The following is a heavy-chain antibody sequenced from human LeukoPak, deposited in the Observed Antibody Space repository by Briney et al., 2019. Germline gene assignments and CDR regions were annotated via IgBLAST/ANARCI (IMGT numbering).Heavy chain of an antibody. CDR3: ARVRYDSGWYDY. Sequence: GGSLRLSCAASGFTFSSYAMSWVRQAPGKGLEWVSAISGSGGSTYYADSVKGRFTISRDNSKNTLYLQMNSLRAEDSAVYYCARVRYDSGWYDYWGQGALVTVSS. CDR1: GFTFSSYA. CDR2: ISGSGGST. J-gene: IGHJ4*02. V-gene: IGHV3-23*01. D-gene: IGHD6-19*01.